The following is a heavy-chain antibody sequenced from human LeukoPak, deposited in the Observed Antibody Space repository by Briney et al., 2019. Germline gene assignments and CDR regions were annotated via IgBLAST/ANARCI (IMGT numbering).Heavy chain of an antibody. V-gene: IGHV3-30*14. J-gene: IGHJ4*02. Sequence: GRSLRLSCAASGFIFSSYAMDWVRQAPGKGLEWVAVISYDGSNEDYADSVKGRFTISRDNSKNTLYLQMSSLRAEDTAVYYCARDDILTGSYSQDYWGQGTLVTVSS. CDR3: ARDDILTGSYSQDY. CDR2: ISYDGSNE. D-gene: IGHD3-9*01. CDR1: GFIFSSYA.